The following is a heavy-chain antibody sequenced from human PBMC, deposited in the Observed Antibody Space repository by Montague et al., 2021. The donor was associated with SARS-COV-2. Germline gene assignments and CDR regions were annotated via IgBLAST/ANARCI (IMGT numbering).Heavy chain of an antibody. CDR3: ARSTATFGESHNWFAP. J-gene: IGHJ5*02. D-gene: IGHD3-10*01. Sequence: SETLSLTCTVSGGSISSNNNYWGWIRQSAGKGLGWIGSIYYSGTTYYNPSLKGRVTISVDTSKNQFSLRLSSVTATDTSVYYCARSTATFGESHNWFAPWGEGTLVIVSS. CDR1: GGSISSNNNY. V-gene: IGHV4-39*01. CDR2: IYYSGTT.